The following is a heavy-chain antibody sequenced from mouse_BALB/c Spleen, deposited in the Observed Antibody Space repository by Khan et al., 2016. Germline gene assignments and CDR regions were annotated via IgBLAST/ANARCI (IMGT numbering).Heavy chain of an antibody. D-gene: IGHD2-3*01. Sequence: EVQLQESGGGLVQPGGSLKLSCAASGFDFSRYWMSWVRQAPGKGLEWIGEINPDSSTINYTPSRKDKFIISRDNAKNTLYLQMIKVRTVDTALYCCARNGYYGWFAYWGQGTLVTVSA. CDR2: INPDSSTI. CDR1: GFDFSRYW. J-gene: IGHJ3*01. V-gene: IGHV4-1*02. CDR3: ARNGYYGWFAY.